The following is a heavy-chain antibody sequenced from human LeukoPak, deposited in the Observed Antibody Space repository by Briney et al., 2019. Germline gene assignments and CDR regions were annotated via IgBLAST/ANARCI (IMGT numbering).Heavy chain of an antibody. CDR3: ARNIAVAEVDY. J-gene: IGHJ4*02. D-gene: IGHD6-19*01. CDR2: IYYSGST. CDR1: GGSISSYY. V-gene: IGHV4-59*08. Sequence: SETLSLTCTVSGGSISSYYWSWIRQPPGKGLKWIGYIYYSGSTNYNPSLKSRVTISVDTSKNQFSLKLSSVTAADTAVYYCARNIAVAEVDYWGQGTLVTVSS.